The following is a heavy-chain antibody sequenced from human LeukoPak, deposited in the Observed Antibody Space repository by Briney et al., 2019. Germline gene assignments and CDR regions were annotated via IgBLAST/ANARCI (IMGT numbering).Heavy chain of an antibody. V-gene: IGHV1-46*01. CDR1: GYTFTSYY. D-gene: IGHD6-13*01. CDR2: INPSGGST. Sequence: ASVKVSCKASGYTFTSYYMHWVRQAPGQGLEWMGIINPSGGSTSYAQKFQGRVTMTRDTSTSTVYMELSSLRSDDTAVYYCARDLSSWRYYYYLDVWGKGTTVTISS. J-gene: IGHJ6*03. CDR3: ARDLSSWRYYYYLDV.